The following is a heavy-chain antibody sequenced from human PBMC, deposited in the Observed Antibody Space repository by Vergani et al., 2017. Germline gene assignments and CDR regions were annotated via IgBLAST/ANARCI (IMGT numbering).Heavy chain of an antibody. D-gene: IGHD1-26*01. CDR3: ARSNSGSYYGGDYYYYGMDV. Sequence: QVQLVQSGAEVKKPGASVKVSCKASGYTFTGYYMHWVRQAPGQGLEWMGWINPNSGGTNYAQKFQGRVTMTRDTSISTAYMELSRLRSDDTAVYYCARSNSGSYYGGDYYYYGMDVWGQWTTVTVSS. J-gene: IGHJ6*02. V-gene: IGHV1-2*02. CDR2: INPNSGGT. CDR1: GYTFTGYY.